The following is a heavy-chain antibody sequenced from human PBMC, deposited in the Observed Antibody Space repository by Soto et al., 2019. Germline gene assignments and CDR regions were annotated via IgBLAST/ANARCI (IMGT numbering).Heavy chain of an antibody. CDR3: ARGSRPDDAFDI. Sequence: ASVKVSCKASGYTFTGYDSNWVGQATGQGLEWMGWMNPNSGNTGYAQKFQGRVTMTRNTSISTAYMELSSLRSEDTAVYYCARGSRPDDAFDIWGQGTMVTVSS. V-gene: IGHV1-8*01. CDR1: GYTFTGYD. J-gene: IGHJ3*02. CDR2: MNPNSGNT.